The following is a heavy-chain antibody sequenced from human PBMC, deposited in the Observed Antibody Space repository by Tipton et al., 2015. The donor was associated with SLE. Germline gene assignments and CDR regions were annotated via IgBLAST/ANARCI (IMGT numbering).Heavy chain of an antibody. Sequence: TLSLTCAVYGGSFSGYYWSWVRQPPGKGLEWIGEINHSGSTNYHPSLKSRVTISADTSKNQFSLKLSSVTAADTAVYYCTRGGGYWGQGTLVTVSS. V-gene: IGHV4-34*01. CDR2: INHSGST. J-gene: IGHJ4*02. CDR1: GGSFSGYY. CDR3: TRGGGY. D-gene: IGHD1-26*01.